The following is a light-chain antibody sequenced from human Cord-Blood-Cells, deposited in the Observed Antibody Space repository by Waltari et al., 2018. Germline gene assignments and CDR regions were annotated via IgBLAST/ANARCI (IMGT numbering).Light chain of an antibody. V-gene: IGKV3-11*01. CDR1: QSVSSY. CDR3: QQRSNWPL. J-gene: IGKJ5*01. Sequence: IVLKHSPATLSLSPGERATLSCRASQSVSSYLAWYQQKPGQAPRLLIYDASNRATGIPARFSGIRSGTDFTLTISSLEPEDSAVYYCQQRSNWPLFGQGTRLEIK. CDR2: DAS.